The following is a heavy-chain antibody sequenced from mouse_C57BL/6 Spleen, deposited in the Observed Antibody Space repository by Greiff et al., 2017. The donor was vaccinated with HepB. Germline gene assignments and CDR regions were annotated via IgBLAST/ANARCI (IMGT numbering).Heavy chain of an antibody. CDR2: IRTKANGYTT. V-gene: IGHV7-3*01. D-gene: IGHD4-1*01. J-gene: IGHJ2*01. CDR3: ARSLNWDVDY. Sequence: EVKLEESGGGLVQPGGSLSLSCAASGFTFTDYYMSWVRQPPGKALEWLGFIRTKANGYTTEYSASVKGRFTISRDHSQSYLYLQMNALRAEDSATYYCARSLNWDVDYLGQVTTLTVSS. CDR1: GFTFTDYY.